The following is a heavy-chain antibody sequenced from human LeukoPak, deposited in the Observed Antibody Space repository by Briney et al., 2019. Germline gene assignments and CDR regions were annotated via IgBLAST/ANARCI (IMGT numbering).Heavy chain of an antibody. D-gene: IGHD3-10*01. CDR2: IYHSGST. Sequence: PSETLSLTCTVSGGSISSSSYYWGWLRQPPGKGLEWIGSIYHSGSTYYNPSLKSRVTISVDTSKNQFSLKLSSVTAADTAVYYCARSRMVRVNWFDPWGQGTLVTVSS. V-gene: IGHV4-39*07. CDR3: ARSRMVRVNWFDP. J-gene: IGHJ5*02. CDR1: GGSISSSSYY.